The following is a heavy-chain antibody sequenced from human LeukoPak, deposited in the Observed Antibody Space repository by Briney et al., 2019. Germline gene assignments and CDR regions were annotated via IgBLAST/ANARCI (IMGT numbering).Heavy chain of an antibody. Sequence: GGSLRLSCAASGFTFSSYGMSWVRQAPGKGLEWVTFIRYDGSNKYYADSVKGRFTISRDNSKNTLYLQMNSLRAEDTAVYYCAKDSMLRRGIFDYWGQGTLVTVSS. V-gene: IGHV3-30*02. CDR3: AKDSMLRRGIFDY. D-gene: IGHD2-8*01. J-gene: IGHJ4*02. CDR2: IRYDGSNK. CDR1: GFTFSSYG.